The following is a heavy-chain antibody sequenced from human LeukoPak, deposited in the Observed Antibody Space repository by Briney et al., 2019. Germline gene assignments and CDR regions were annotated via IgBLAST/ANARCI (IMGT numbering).Heavy chain of an antibody. Sequence: GGSLRLSCAASGFTFSSYSMNWVRQAPGKGLEWVSSISSSSSYIYYADSVKGRFTISRDNAKNSLYLQMNSLRAEDMAVYYCARDPNEYSSGWEYYFDYWGQGTLVTVSS. CDR3: ARDPNEYSSGWEYYFDY. J-gene: IGHJ4*02. D-gene: IGHD6-19*01. CDR2: ISSSSSYI. V-gene: IGHV3-21*01. CDR1: GFTFSSYS.